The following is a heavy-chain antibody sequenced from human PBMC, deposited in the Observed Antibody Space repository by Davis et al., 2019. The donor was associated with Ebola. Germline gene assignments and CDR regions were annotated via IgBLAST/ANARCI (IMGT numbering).Heavy chain of an antibody. Sequence: MPGGSLRLSCAVYGGSFSGYYWSWIRQPPGKGLEWIGEINHSGSTKYNPSLKSRVTISVDTSKNQFSLKVNSVTAADTAVYFCARGGAQTYHYGSGSYSFVYYFDYWGQGTLVTVSS. D-gene: IGHD3-10*01. J-gene: IGHJ4*02. V-gene: IGHV4-34*01. CDR3: ARGGAQTYHYGSGSYSFVYYFDY. CDR1: GGSFSGYY. CDR2: INHSGST.